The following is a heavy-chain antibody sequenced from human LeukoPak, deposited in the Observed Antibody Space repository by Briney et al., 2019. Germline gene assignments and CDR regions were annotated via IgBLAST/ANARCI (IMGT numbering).Heavy chain of an antibody. D-gene: IGHD6-6*01. V-gene: IGHV1-46*01. Sequence: GASVKVSCKASGGTFSSYAISWVRQAPGQGLEWMGIINPSGGSTSYAQKFQGRVTMTRDTSTSTVYMELSSLRSEDTAVYYCARVSSSSSLGYWGQGTLVTVSS. CDR3: ARVSSSSSLGY. CDR1: GGTFSSYA. J-gene: IGHJ4*02. CDR2: INPSGGST.